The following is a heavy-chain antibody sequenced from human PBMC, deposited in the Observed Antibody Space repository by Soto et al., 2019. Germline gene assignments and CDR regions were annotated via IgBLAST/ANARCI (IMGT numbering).Heavy chain of an antibody. D-gene: IGHD1-26*01. V-gene: IGHV3-23*01. Sequence: EVLLLESGGGLVQPGGYLRLSCAASGFTFRFYPMSWVRQAPGKGLEWVSGISSSAGTTYYADPVKGRFTISRDNSKNTLYLQWDSLRAEDTAVYYWEKWGKSGSDFWGQGPLVTVSS. CDR2: ISSSAGTT. CDR3: EKWGKSGSDF. J-gene: IGHJ4*02. CDR1: GFTFRFYP.